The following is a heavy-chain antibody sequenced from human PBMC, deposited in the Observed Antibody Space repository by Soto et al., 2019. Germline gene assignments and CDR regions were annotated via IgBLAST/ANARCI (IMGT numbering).Heavy chain of an antibody. CDR1: GYSFTSYW. CDR3: ARCYRRAAAGLLGGMDV. CDR2: IYPGDSDT. J-gene: IGHJ6*02. D-gene: IGHD6-13*01. V-gene: IGHV5-51*01. Sequence: RGESLKISCKGSGYSFTSYWIGWVRQMPGKGLEWMGIIYPGDSDTRYSPSFQGQVTISADKSISTAYLQWSSLKASDTAMYYCARCYRRAAAGLLGGMDVWGQGTTVTVSS.